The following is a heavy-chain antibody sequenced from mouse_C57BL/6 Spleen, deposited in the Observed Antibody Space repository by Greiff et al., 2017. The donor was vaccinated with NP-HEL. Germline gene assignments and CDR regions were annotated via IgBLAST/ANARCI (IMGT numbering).Heavy chain of an antibody. CDR3: ARRTGV. CDR2: IYPGGGDT. J-gene: IGHJ1*03. Sequence: QVQLQQSGPELVKPGASVKISCKASGYAFSSSWMNWVKQRPGKGLEWIGRIYPGGGDTNYNGKFKGKATLTADKSSSTAYMQLSRLTSEDSAVYFCARRTGVWGTGTTVTVSS. CDR1: GYAFSSSW. V-gene: IGHV1-82*01.